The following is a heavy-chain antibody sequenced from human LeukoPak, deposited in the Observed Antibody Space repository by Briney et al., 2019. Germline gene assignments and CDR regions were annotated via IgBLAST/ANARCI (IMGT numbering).Heavy chain of an antibody. CDR2: INHSGST. J-gene: IGHJ6*04. CDR3: ARGRVVVVAATLNYGMDV. CDR1: GLSFSGYY. V-gene: IGHV4-34*01. D-gene: IGHD2-15*01. Sequence: SETLSLTCAVYGLSFSGYYWSWIRQPPGKGLEWIGEINHSGSTNYNPSLKSRVTISVDTSKNQFSLKLSSVTAADTAVYYCARGRVVVVAATLNYGMDVWGKGTTVTVSS.